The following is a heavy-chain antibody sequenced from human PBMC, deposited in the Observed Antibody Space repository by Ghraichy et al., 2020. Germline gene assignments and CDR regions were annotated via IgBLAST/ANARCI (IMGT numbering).Heavy chain of an antibody. V-gene: IGHV3-23*01. Sequence: GGSLRLSCAASGFTFSSYAMSWVRQAPGKGLEWVSAISGSGGNTYYADSVKGRFTISRDNSKNTLYLQMNSLRAEDTAVYYCAKSSGRSTVTTDYWGQGTLVTVSS. CDR3: AKSSGRSTVTTDY. J-gene: IGHJ4*02. D-gene: IGHD4-17*01. CDR2: ISGSGGNT. CDR1: GFTFSSYA.